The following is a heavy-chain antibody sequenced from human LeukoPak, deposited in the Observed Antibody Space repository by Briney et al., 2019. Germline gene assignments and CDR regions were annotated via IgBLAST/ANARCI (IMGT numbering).Heavy chain of an antibody. J-gene: IGHJ4*02. CDR1: GFTFNSYA. D-gene: IGHD3-22*01. CDR2: ISGSGVST. V-gene: IGHV3-23*01. CDR3: AKDRSYYDSSGYIYYFDY. Sequence: GGSLRLSCAASGFTFNSYAMSWVRQAPGKGLEWVSGISGSGVSTYYADSVKGRFTISRDNSKNTLYLQMNSLRAEDTAVYYCAKDRSYYDSSGYIYYFDYWGQGTLVTVSS.